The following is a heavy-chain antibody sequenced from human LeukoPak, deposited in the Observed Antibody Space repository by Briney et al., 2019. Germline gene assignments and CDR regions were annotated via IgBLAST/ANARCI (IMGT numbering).Heavy chain of an antibody. V-gene: IGHV5-51*01. CDR1: GYNFTNHW. Sequence: GESLKISCKGSGYNFTNHWIGWVRQMPGKGLEWIGIIYPGDGDSRYSPSFQGQVTLSADKSITTAYLQWSSLAASDTAMYYCTRRIDYGDYDYWGQGTLVTVSS. CDR2: IYPGDGDS. D-gene: IGHD4-17*01. CDR3: TRRIDYGDYDY. J-gene: IGHJ4*02.